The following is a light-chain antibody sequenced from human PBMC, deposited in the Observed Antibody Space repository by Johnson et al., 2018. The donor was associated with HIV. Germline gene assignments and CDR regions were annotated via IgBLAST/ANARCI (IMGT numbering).Light chain of an antibody. Sequence: QSVLTQPPSVSAAPGQKVTISCSGSSSNIGNNYVSWYQQLPGTAPKLLIYANTKRPSGIPDRFSGSKSGTSATLGITGLQTGDEAEYYCGTWDSSLSAGVFGTGTTVIVL. CDR2: ANT. CDR1: SSNIGNNY. CDR3: GTWDSSLSAGV. J-gene: IGLJ1*01. V-gene: IGLV1-51*01.